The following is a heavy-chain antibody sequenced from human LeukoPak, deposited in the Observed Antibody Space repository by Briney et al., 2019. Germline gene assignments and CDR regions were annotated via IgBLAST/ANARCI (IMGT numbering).Heavy chain of an antibody. CDR1: GYTFTGYY. CDR2: ISAYNGNT. CDR3: ARVMGGITIFGVAPFDY. J-gene: IGHJ4*02. D-gene: IGHD3-3*01. Sequence: ASVKVSCRASGYTFTGYYMHWVRQAPGQGLEWMGWISAYNGNTNYAQKLQGRVTMTTDTSTSTAYMELRSLRSDDTAVYYCARVMGGITIFGVAPFDYWGQGTLVTVSS. V-gene: IGHV1-18*04.